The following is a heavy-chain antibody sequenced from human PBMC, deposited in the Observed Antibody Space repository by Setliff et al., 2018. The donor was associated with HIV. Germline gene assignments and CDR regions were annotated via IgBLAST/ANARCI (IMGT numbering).Heavy chain of an antibody. V-gene: IGHV4-39*07. J-gene: IGHJ5*02. D-gene: IGHD1-26*01. Sequence: SETLSLTCTVSGGSISGSNSYWGWIRQPPGKGLEWIGNIYSGGSAYYNPSLKSRITTSVDTSKSQFSLRLNSVTAADTAVYYCARGGVGAALVWFDPWGQGTLVTVSS. CDR1: GGSISGSNSY. CDR2: IYSGGSA. CDR3: ARGGVGAALVWFDP.